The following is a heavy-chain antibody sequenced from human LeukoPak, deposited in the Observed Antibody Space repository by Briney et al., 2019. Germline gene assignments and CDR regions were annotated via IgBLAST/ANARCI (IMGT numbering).Heavy chain of an antibody. D-gene: IGHD6-13*01. J-gene: IGHJ4*02. Sequence: SGTLSLTCAVSGGSISSSNWWSWVRQPPGKGLEWIGEIYHSGSTNYNPSLKSRVTISVDKSKNQFSLKLSSVTAADTAVYYCARAEWPYSSSWYGGGGYYFDYWGQGTLVTVSS. CDR3: ARAEWPYSSSWYGGGGYYFDY. CDR2: IYHSGST. V-gene: IGHV4-4*02. CDR1: GGSISSSNW.